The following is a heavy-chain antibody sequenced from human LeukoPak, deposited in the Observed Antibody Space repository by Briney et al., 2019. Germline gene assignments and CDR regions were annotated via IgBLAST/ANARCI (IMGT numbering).Heavy chain of an antibody. Sequence: ASVKVSCKASGYTFTSYYMHWVRQAPGQGLEWMGIINPSGGSTSYAQKFQGRVTMTRDTSTSTVYMELSSLRSEDTAVYYCARDGLRYSSSPTRVLWFDPWGQGTLVTVSS. CDR1: GYTFTSYY. J-gene: IGHJ5*02. CDR3: ARDGLRYSSSPTRVLWFDP. CDR2: INPSGGST. V-gene: IGHV1-46*01. D-gene: IGHD6-6*01.